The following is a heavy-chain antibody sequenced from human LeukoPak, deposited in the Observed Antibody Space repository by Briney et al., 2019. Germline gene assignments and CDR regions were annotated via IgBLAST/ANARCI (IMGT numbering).Heavy chain of an antibody. CDR3: AQRGGLDY. D-gene: IGHD3-16*01. V-gene: IGHV3-30*03. J-gene: IGHJ4*02. CDR2: ISYDGSNE. CDR1: GFTFSSYG. Sequence: PGRSLRLSCAASGFTFSSYGMHWVRQAPGKGLEWVAVISYDGSNEYYADSVKGRFSISRDNSKNTLYLQMNSLRVEDTAVYYCAQRGGLDYWGQGTLVTVSS.